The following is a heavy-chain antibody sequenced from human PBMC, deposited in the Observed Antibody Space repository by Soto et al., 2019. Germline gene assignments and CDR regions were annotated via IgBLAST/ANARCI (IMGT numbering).Heavy chain of an antibody. CDR1: GYTFTSYG. J-gene: IGHJ4*02. Sequence: QVQLVQSGAEVKKPGASVKVSCKASGYTFTSYGISWVRQAPGQGLEWMGWISAYNGNTNYAQKLQGRVTMTTDTSTSTAYMELRSLRSDDTAVYYCARDRETYYYDRSGSNFDYWGQGTLVTVSS. CDR3: ARDRETYYYDRSGSNFDY. V-gene: IGHV1-18*01. D-gene: IGHD3-22*01. CDR2: ISAYNGNT.